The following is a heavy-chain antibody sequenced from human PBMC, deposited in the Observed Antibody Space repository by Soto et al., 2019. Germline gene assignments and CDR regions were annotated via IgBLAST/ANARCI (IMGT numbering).Heavy chain of an antibody. V-gene: IGHV4-34*01. Sequence: SETLSLTCAVYGGSFSGYYWSWIRQPPGKGLEWIGEINHSGSTNYNPSLKSRVTISVDTSKNQFSLKLSSVTAADTAVYYCARPSGYSSGWYPYWGHGTLVTVSS. D-gene: IGHD6-19*01. CDR3: ARPSGYSSGWYPY. J-gene: IGHJ4*01. CDR1: GGSFSGYY. CDR2: INHSGST.